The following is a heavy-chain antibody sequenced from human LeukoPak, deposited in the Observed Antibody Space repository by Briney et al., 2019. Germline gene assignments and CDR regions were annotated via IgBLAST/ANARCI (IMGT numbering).Heavy chain of an antibody. V-gene: IGHV3-21*01. Sequence: GGSLRLSCAASGFTFSSYSMTWVRQAPGKGLEWISSMCCGSRYIYYADSVRGRFTISRDNAKNSLSLLMNSLRAEDTAVYYCARDRPTRASRLFVVQWGQGTLVTVSS. CDR1: GFTFSSYS. CDR3: ARDRPTRASRLFVVQ. CDR2: MCCGSRYI. D-gene: IGHD3-3*01. J-gene: IGHJ4*02.